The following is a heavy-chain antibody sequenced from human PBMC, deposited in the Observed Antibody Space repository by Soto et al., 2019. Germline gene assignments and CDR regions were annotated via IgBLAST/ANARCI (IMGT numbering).Heavy chain of an antibody. CDR2: ISGSGGST. CDR1: GFTFSSYA. Sequence: GGSLRLSCTASGFTFSSYAMSWVRQAPGKGLEWVSAISGSGGSTYYADSVKGRFTISRDNSKNTLYLQMNSLRAEDTAVYYCAKDNYGDYGAPYYYYYMDVWGKGTTVTVSS. J-gene: IGHJ6*03. D-gene: IGHD4-17*01. V-gene: IGHV3-23*01. CDR3: AKDNYGDYGAPYYYYYMDV.